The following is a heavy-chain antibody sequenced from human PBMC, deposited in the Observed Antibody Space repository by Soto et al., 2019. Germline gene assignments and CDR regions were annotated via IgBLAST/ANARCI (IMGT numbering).Heavy chain of an antibody. J-gene: IGHJ4*02. D-gene: IGHD1-1*01. CDR2: IDSSGTSR. CDR1: GFTFSSYE. Sequence: EVPLVESGGTLVQPGGSLRLSCAAPGFTFSSYEMNWVRQAPGKGLEWISYIDSSGTSRYYADSVKGRFTISRDNAKNSLYLQMDSLRADDTAVYYCARGGIDSWGQGTRVTVSS. CDR3: ARGGIDS. V-gene: IGHV3-48*03.